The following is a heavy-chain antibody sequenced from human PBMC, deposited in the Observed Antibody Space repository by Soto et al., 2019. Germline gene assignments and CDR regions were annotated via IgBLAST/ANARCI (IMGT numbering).Heavy chain of an antibody. J-gene: IGHJ4*02. V-gene: IGHV1-18*04. Sequence: QVQLVQSGAEVKKPGATVKVSCKASGYTFTSYGISWVRQAPGQGLEWMGWISAYNGNTNYAQKLQGRVTMTTDTSTSTAYMELRSLRSDDTPVYYCARAIGQYSSGWYERGSDYWGQGTLVTVSS. CDR1: GYTFTSYG. CDR2: ISAYNGNT. D-gene: IGHD6-19*01. CDR3: ARAIGQYSSGWYERGSDY.